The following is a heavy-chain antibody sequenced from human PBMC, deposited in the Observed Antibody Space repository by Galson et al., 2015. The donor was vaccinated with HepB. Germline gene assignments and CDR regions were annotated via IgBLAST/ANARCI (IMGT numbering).Heavy chain of an antibody. CDR2: IKEDGSQK. D-gene: IGHD1/OR15-1a*01. Sequence: SLRLSCAVSGFTFSNYWMTWVRQAPGKGLEWVANIKEDGSQKEYLDSVKGRFTISRDNGKNSLYLQMNSLRAEDTALYFCARDMYFAATGTSAFDYWGQGTLVAVSS. J-gene: IGHJ4*02. CDR3: ARDMYFAATGTSAFDY. V-gene: IGHV3-7*03. CDR1: GFTFSNYW.